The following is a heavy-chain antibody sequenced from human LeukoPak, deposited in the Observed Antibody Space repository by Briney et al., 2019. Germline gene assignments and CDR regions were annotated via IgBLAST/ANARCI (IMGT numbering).Heavy chain of an antibody. V-gene: IGHV3-15*01. CDR2: IKSKTDGGTT. CDR1: GFTFSNAW. D-gene: IGHD3-10*01. J-gene: IGHJ5*02. Sequence: GGSLRLSCAASGFTFSNAWMSWVRQAPGKGLEWVGRIKSKTDGGTTDYAAPVKGRFTISRDDSKNTLYLQMNSLKIEDTAVYYCTTDLSGVLLWFGELVMPPRFDPWGQGTLVTVSS. CDR3: TTDLSGVLLWFGELVMPPRFDP.